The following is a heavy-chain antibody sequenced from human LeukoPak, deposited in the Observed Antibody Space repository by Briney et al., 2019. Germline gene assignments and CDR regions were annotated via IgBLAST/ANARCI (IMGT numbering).Heavy chain of an antibody. CDR1: GYTFTSYD. D-gene: IGHD6-6*01. J-gene: IGHJ4*02. CDR2: MNPNSGNT. Sequence: ASVTVSCKASGYTFTSYDINWVRQATGQGLEWMGWMNPNSGNTGYAQKFQGRVTMTRDTSISTAYMELSRLRSDDTAVYYCASWGPSIAARLVSDYWGQGTLVTVSS. V-gene: IGHV1-8*01. CDR3: ASWGPSIAARLVSDY.